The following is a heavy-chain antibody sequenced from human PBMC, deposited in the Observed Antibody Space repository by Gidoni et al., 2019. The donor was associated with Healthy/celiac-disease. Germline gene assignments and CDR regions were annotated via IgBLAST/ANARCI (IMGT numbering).Heavy chain of an antibody. CDR3: ARDLPENYYYYGMDV. Sequence: EVQLVESGGGLVQPGGSLRLSCAASGFTFSSYWMHWVRQAPGKGLVWVSRSNSDGSSTSYADSVKGRFTISRDNAKNTLYLQMNSLRAEDTAVYYCARDLPENYYYYGMDVWGQGTTVTVSS. CDR1: GFTFSSYW. V-gene: IGHV3-74*01. CDR2: SNSDGSST. J-gene: IGHJ6*02.